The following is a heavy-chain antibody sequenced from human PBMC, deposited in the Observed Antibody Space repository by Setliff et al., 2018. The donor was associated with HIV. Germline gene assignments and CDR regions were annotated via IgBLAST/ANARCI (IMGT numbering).Heavy chain of an antibody. V-gene: IGHV4-39*07. Sequence: PSETLSLTCTVSGGSITSNNYYWGWIRQPPGKGLEWIGSVSSGGSTLYNPSLKSRVTISVDKSKNQFSLKLSSVTAADTAVYYCARSITMIIVAPGAFDIWGQGTMVTVSS. J-gene: IGHJ3*02. D-gene: IGHD3-22*01. CDR1: GGSITSNNYY. CDR2: VSSGGST. CDR3: ARSITMIIVAPGAFDI.